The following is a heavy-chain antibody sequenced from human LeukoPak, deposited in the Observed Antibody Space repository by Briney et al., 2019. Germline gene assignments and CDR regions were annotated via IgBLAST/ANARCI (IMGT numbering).Heavy chain of an antibody. CDR2: ISGSGGST. J-gene: IGHJ4*02. Sequence: GGSLRLSCAASGFTFSSYAMSWVRQAPGKGLERVSAISGSGGSTYYADSVKGRFTISRDNSKNTLYLQMNSLRAEDTAVYYCAKDQYYDSSGYYGVWGQGTLVTVSS. CDR3: AKDQYYDSSGYYGV. D-gene: IGHD3-22*01. V-gene: IGHV3-23*01. CDR1: GFTFSSYA.